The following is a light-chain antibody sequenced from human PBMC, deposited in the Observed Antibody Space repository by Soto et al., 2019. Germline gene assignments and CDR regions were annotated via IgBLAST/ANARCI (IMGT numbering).Light chain of an antibody. V-gene: IGKV1-39*01. CDR2: AAS. Sequence: DIQMTQSPSSLSASVGDRVTITCRASLRIGTYLNWFQQKPGKAPKLLIYAASSLHSGVPSRFSGSGSGTDFSLTISSLKPEDFETYYCQQSYSTPLTFGQGTKVDIK. CDR1: LRIGTY. J-gene: IGKJ1*01. CDR3: QQSYSTPLT.